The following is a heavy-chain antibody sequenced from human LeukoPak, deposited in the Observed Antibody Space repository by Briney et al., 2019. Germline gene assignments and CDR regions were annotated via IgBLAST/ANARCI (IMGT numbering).Heavy chain of an antibody. CDR2: IIPILGTE. CDR1: GGTFRSYA. V-gene: IGHV1-69*05. Sequence: SVKVSCKASGGTFRSYAISWVRQAPGQGVEGMGRIIPILGTENYEQKFQGRVTITTDESTSTAYIELSSLRSEDTAVYYCAREGDGSGSYYWADYYYYYMDVWGKGTTVTVSS. CDR3: AREGDGSGSYYWADYYYYYMDV. D-gene: IGHD3-10*01. J-gene: IGHJ6*03.